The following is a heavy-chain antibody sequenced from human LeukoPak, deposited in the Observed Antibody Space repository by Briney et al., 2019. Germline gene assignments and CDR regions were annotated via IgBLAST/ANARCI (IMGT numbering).Heavy chain of an antibody. CDR1: GGSVSSGGYS. J-gene: IGHJ4*02. CDR3: ARDVDTAMAFDY. CDR2: IYHSGST. D-gene: IGHD5-18*01. Sequence: ASETLSLTCTVSGGSVSSGGYSWSWIRQPPGKGLEWIGYIYHSGSTYYNPSLKSRVTISVDRSKNQFSLKLSSVTAADTAVYYCARDVDTAMAFDYWGQGTLVTVSS. V-gene: IGHV4-30-2*01.